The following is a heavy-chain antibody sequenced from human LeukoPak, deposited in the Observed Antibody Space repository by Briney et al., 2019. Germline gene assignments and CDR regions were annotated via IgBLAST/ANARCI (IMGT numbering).Heavy chain of an antibody. CDR1: GFTFSNAW. CDR2: IKPDGSET. CDR3: ASHNNWRLDI. J-gene: IGHJ3*02. V-gene: IGHV3-7*01. Sequence: GGSLRLSCAASGFTFSNAWMSWVRQAPGKGLEWVANIKPDGSETYYVDFVKGRFTTSRDNAKNSLYLEMNNLRAEDTALYYCASHNNWRLDIWGQGTMVIVSS. D-gene: IGHD1-1*01.